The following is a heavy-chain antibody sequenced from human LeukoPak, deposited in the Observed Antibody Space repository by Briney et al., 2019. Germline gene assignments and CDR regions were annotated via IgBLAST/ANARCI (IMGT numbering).Heavy chain of an antibody. CDR2: NSGSGDST. CDR1: GFTFSSNA. J-gene: IGHJ4*02. CDR3: AKTRPLDSSSWSHGDY. D-gene: IGHD6-13*01. Sequence: GGSLRLSCAASGFTFSSNAMHWVRQAPGKGLEWVSANSGSGDSTYYGDSVKGRFTISGDNSKNTLYLQMNSLRAEDTAVYYCAKTRPLDSSSWSHGDYWGQGTLVTVSS. V-gene: IGHV3-23*01.